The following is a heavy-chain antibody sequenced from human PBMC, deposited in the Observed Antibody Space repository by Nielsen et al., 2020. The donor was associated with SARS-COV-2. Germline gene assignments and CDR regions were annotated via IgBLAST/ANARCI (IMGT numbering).Heavy chain of an antibody. Sequence: GGSLRLSCAASGFTFGDYAMAWVRQAPGKGLEWVSVIKTNGGITYYADSVKGRCTISRDNSKNTLYLQMNRLSAEDTAVYYCVRVRDDGHYYDTGPFDYWGQGALVTVSS. CDR2: IKTNGGIT. V-gene: IGHV3-23*01. CDR1: GFTFGDYA. D-gene: IGHD3-22*01. CDR3: VRVRDDGHYYDTGPFDY. J-gene: IGHJ4*02.